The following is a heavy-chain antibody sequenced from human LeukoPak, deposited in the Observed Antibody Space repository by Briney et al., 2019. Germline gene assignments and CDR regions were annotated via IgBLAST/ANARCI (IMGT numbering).Heavy chain of an antibody. CDR1: GGSISSYY. Sequence: KPSETLSLTCTVSGGSISSYYWSWIRQPAGEGLEWIGRIYTSGSTNYNPSLKSRVTMSVDTSKNQFSLKLSSVTAADTAVYYCARLLRSGWYLYYFDYWGQGTLVTVSS. D-gene: IGHD6-19*01. CDR2: IYTSGST. CDR3: ARLLRSGWYLYYFDY. J-gene: IGHJ4*02. V-gene: IGHV4-4*07.